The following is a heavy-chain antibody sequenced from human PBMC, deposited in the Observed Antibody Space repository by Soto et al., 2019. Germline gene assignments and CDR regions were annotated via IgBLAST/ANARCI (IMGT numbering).Heavy chain of an antibody. Sequence: GGSLRLSCEASGFTFTFESYEMNWVRQAPGKGLEWVAYISSRGHTTYYADSVKGRFTISRDNSKNTLYLQMNSLRAEDTAAYYCAKEAMAGSGNYYNTYYYYGMDVWGQGTTVTVSS. CDR2: ISSRGHTT. V-gene: IGHV3-23*01. CDR3: AKEAMAGSGNYYNTYYYYGMDV. J-gene: IGHJ6*02. D-gene: IGHD3-10*01. CDR1: GFTFTFESYE.